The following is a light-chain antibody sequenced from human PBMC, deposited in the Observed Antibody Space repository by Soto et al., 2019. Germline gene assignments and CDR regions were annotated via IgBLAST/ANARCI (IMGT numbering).Light chain of an antibody. V-gene: IGKV1-5*01. Sequence: DLQMTQSPSTLSASVGDRVTITCRASQSISSWLAWYQQKPGEAPKLLIYDASALPRGVPSRFSGSGSGTEFTLTISSLQPDDFATYYCQQYYRSSITFGQGTRLEIK. CDR1: QSISSW. CDR3: QQYYRSSIT. J-gene: IGKJ5*01. CDR2: DAS.